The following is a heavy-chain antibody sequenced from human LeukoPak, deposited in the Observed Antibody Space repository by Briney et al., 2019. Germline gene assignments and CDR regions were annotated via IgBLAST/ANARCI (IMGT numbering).Heavy chain of an antibody. CDR2: MNPNSGNA. V-gene: IGHV1-8*01. J-gene: IGHJ3*01. CDR1: GYTFTSYD. Sequence: GASVKVSCKASGYTFTSYDINWVRQATGQGLEWMGWMNPNSGNAGYAQKFQGRVTMTRNTSISTAYMELSSLRSEDTAVYYCARGKDYYDSSGPDAFDFWGQGTMVTVSS. D-gene: IGHD3-22*01. CDR3: ARGKDYYDSSGPDAFDF.